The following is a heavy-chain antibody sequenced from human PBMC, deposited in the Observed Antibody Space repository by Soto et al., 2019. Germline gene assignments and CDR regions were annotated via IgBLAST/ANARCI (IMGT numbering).Heavy chain of an antibody. V-gene: IGHV4-39*07. J-gene: IGHJ4*02. CDR2: IYHSGST. D-gene: IGHD6-6*01. Sequence: SETLSLTCTVSGGSISSGSFYWSWVRQPPGKGLEWIGEIYHSGSTNYNPSLKSRVTISVDKSKNQFSLKLSSVTAADTAVYYCAKCITALGPIDYWGQGTLVTAPQ. CDR1: GGSISSGSFY. CDR3: AKCITALGPIDY.